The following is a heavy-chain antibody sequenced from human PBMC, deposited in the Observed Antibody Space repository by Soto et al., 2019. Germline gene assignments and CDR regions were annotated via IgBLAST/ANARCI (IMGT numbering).Heavy chain of an antibody. CDR2: ISSSGGST. Sequence: PWGSLRLSCAASGFTFSTYVMSWVRQAPGKGLEWVSGISSSGGSTYQAAAAKGRFTISRDNSKNTLFLQMNSLRAEDTAVYYCTKDQARGYNYGLDYCGQGTLVTVPQ. J-gene: IGHJ4*02. D-gene: IGHD5-18*01. V-gene: IGHV3-23*01. CDR3: TKDQARGYNYGLDY. CDR1: GFTFSTYV.